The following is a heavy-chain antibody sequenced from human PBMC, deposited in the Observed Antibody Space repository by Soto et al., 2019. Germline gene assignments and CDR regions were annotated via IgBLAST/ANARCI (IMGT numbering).Heavy chain of an antibody. CDR3: TRWDGRCSGGSCFFDS. V-gene: IGHV3-7*01. J-gene: IGHJ4*02. CDR2: INEDGTKR. CDR1: GFSLTQYW. Sequence: EVQLVESGGGLVQSGGSLRLSCIASGFSLTQYWMSWVRQTPRKGLEWVAKINEDGTKRDYMESVEGRFTISRDNAKNSVSLQMSSLIADDTAVYFCTRWDGRCSGGSCFFDSWGQGTLVTVSS. D-gene: IGHD2-15*01.